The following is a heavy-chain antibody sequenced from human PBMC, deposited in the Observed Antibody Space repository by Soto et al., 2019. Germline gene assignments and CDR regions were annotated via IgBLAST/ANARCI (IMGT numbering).Heavy chain of an antibody. CDR2: IYYSGST. CDR1: GGSISSGGYY. CDR3: VRHARWIIRAY. J-gene: IGHJ4*02. Sequence: SETLSLTCTVSGGSISSGGYYWSWIRQHPGKGLEWIGYIYYSGSTYYNPSLKSRVTISVDTSKNQFSLKLSSVTAADTAVYYCVRHARWIIRAYWGQGSLVTVSS. D-gene: IGHD5-12*01. V-gene: IGHV4-31*03.